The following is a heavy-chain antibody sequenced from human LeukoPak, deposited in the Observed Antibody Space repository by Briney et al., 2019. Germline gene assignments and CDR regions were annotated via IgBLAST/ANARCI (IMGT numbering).Heavy chain of an antibody. J-gene: IGHJ4*02. D-gene: IGHD3-22*01. CDR1: GFTFSSYA. CDR2: ISSNGGST. Sequence: GGSLRLSCSASGFTFSSYAMHWVRQAPGKGLEYVSAISSNGGSTYYADSVKGRFTIPRDNSKNTLYLQMNSLRAEDTAVYYCARAHYDSSGYYRTYYFDYWGQGTLVTVSS. V-gene: IGHV3-64*04. CDR3: ARAHYDSSGYYRTYYFDY.